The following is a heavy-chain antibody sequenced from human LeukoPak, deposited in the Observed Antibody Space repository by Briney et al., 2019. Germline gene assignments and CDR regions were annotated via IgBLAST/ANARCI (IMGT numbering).Heavy chain of an antibody. CDR1: GYIFSNYG. Sequence: ASVKVSCKASGYIFSNYGITWVRQAPGHGLEWMGWISGHSGNTNYAQKFQDRATMTIDTSTSTAYMELRSLRFDETAVYYCARDFAWGSGGAPIDDNWLDPWGQGILVTVSS. D-gene: IGHD7-27*01. J-gene: IGHJ5*02. V-gene: IGHV1-18*01. CDR2: ISGHSGNT. CDR3: ARDFAWGSGGAPIDDNWLDP.